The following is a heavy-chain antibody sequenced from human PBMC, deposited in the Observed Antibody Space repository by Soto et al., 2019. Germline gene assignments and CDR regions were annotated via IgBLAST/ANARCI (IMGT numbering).Heavy chain of an antibody. D-gene: IGHD6-13*01. V-gene: IGHV3-33*01. Sequence: LRLSCAASGFMFSSYGMHWVRQAPGKGLEWVTDIWYDGSNEYYVDSVKGRFTISRDNSKNTLYLQMNSLRAEDTAVYYCARDTIATTGIPAFDIWGQGTMVTVSS. CDR2: IWYDGSNE. CDR1: GFMFSSYG. J-gene: IGHJ3*02. CDR3: ARDTIATTGIPAFDI.